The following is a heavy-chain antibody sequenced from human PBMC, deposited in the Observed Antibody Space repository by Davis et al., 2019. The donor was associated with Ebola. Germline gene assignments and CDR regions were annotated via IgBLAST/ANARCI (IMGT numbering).Heavy chain of an antibody. CDR2: ISWKSGSI. J-gene: IGHJ4*02. CDR1: GFTFEDYA. CDR3: ASTPYYYDSRLFY. D-gene: IGHD3-22*01. Sequence: GGSLRLSCTGSGFTFEDYAMHWVRQAPGKGLEWVSGISWKSGSIGYADSVKGRFTMSRDDAKTSVFLQMNSLRPEDTGLYYCASTPYYYDSRLFYWGQGTPVTVSS. V-gene: IGHV3-9*01.